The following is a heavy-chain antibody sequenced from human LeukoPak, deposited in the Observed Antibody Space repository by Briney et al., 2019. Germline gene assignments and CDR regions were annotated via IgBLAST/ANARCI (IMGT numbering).Heavy chain of an antibody. D-gene: IGHD2-15*01. CDR1: GGSISSSSYY. Sequence: SETLSLTCTVSGGSISSSSYYWGWIRQPPGKELQWIASVYYSGRTNYSPSLKSRVTISVDTSEKQFSLQLNSVTAADTAVYYCAREMVVVGDYYMDVWGKGTTVTISS. CDR2: VYYSGRT. CDR3: AREMVVVGDYYMDV. V-gene: IGHV4-39*02. J-gene: IGHJ6*03.